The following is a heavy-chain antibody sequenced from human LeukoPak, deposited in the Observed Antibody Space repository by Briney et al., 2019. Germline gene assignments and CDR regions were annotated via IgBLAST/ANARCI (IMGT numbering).Heavy chain of an antibody. V-gene: IGHV1-2*06. Sequence: ASVKVSCKASGYTFTGYYMHWVRQAPGQGLEWMGRINPNSGGTNYAQKFQGRVTMTRDTSISTAYMELSRLRSEDSAVYYCARTNKGSSNCDYWGQGTLVTVSS. D-gene: IGHD6-13*01. CDR3: ARTNKGSSNCDY. J-gene: IGHJ4*02. CDR1: GYTFTGYY. CDR2: INPNSGGT.